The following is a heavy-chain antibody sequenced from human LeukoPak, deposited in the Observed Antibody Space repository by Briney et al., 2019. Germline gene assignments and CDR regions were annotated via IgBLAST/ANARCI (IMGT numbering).Heavy chain of an antibody. CDR3: ARSYRRYHDAFDI. CDR1: GGSVSSGSYY. J-gene: IGHJ3*02. V-gene: IGHV4-61*01. CDR2: IYYSGST. D-gene: IGHD2-2*01. Sequence: PSETLSLTCTVSGGSVSSGSYYWSWIRQPPGKGLEWIGYIYYSGSTNYNPSLKSRVTISVDTSKNQFSLKLSSVTAADTAVYYCARSYRRYHDAFDIWGQGTMVTVSS.